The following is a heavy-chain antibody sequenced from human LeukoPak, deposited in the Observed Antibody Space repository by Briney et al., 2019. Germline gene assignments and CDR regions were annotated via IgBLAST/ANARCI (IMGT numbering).Heavy chain of an antibody. V-gene: IGHV1-46*01. CDR1: GYIFSGYY. CDR3: ARGANYYDSKGNFDY. D-gene: IGHD3-22*01. CDR2: INPSDGTT. Sequence: ASVKVSCKATGYIFSGYYIHWVRQAPGQGLEWMGIINPSDGTTSYAQKFQGRVTMTRDTSTSTVYMALSSLRSEDTAVYYCARGANYYDSKGNFDYWGQGTLVTVSS. J-gene: IGHJ4*02.